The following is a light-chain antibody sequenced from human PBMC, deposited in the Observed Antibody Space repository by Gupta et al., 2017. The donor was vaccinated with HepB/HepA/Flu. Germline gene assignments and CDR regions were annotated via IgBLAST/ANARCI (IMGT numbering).Light chain of an antibody. Sequence: QSVVTQEASLTVFPGATVTLTCGSSTGAVTNGLYPLWLQQKPAQQPTALLFCTTHKHSSTPPRFSCAPNCGNAAPMTYGGHHGEDADEYCLLSYAGIQTYSMFGGGTKITVL. CDR3: LLSYAGIQTYSM. CDR2: CTT. J-gene: IGLJ3*02. CDR1: TGAVTNGLY. V-gene: IGLV7-43*01.